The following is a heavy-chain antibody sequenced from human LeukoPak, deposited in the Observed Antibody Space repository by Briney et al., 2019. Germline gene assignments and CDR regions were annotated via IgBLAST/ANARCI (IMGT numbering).Heavy chain of an antibody. J-gene: IGHJ5*02. D-gene: IGHD6-13*01. Sequence: RGESLKISCKGSGYSFSTYWIAWVRRMPGKGLEWMGMISPADSFTRYSPSFQGQVTMSADKSINTAYLRWSSLKASDTAMYYCARHWWGPDIADAANWFDPWGQGTLVTVTS. CDR2: ISPADSFT. CDR3: ARHWWGPDIADAANWFDP. CDR1: GYSFSTYW. V-gene: IGHV5-51*01.